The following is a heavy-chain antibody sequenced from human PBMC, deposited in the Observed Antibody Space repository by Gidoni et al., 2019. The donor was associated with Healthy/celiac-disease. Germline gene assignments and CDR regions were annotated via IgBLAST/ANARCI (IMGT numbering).Heavy chain of an antibody. D-gene: IGHD3-3*01. CDR3: ARDLGGTIFGVVTPQGYYGMDV. CDR2: ISSSSSYI. J-gene: IGHJ6*02. Sequence: EVQLVESGGGLVKPGGSLRLSCAASGFTFSSYSMNWVRQAPGKGLEWVSSISSSSSYIYYADSVKGRFTISRDNAKNSLYLQMNSLRAEDTAVYYCARDLGGTIFGVVTPQGYYGMDVWGQGTTVTVSS. CDR1: GFTFSSYS. V-gene: IGHV3-21*01.